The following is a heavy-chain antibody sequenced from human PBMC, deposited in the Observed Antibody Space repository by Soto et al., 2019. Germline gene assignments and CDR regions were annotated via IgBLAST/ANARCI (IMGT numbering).Heavy chain of an antibody. CDR3: ARYYYGSGSYYNDPNYGMDV. D-gene: IGHD3-10*01. Sequence: SETLSLTCTVSGGSISSGGYYWSWIRQHPGKGLEWIGYIYYSGSTYYNPPLKSRVTISVDTSKNQFSLKLSSVTVADTAVYYCARYYYGSGSYYNDPNYGMDVWGQGTTVTVSS. CDR1: GGSISSGGYY. J-gene: IGHJ6*02. V-gene: IGHV4-31*03. CDR2: IYYSGST.